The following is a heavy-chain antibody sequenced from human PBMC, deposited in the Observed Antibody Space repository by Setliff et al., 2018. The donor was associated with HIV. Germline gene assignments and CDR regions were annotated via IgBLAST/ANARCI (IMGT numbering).Heavy chain of an antibody. Sequence: LRLSCAASGFTFSSYAMNWVRQAPGKGLEWVSSISISSSNIYYADSVKGRFTISRDNAKNSLYLQMNSLRAEDTAVYYCARPRTYCSGGSCYLGPDYWGQGTLVTVSS. J-gene: IGHJ4*02. V-gene: IGHV3-21*01. CDR3: ARPRTYCSGGSCYLGPDY. D-gene: IGHD2-15*01. CDR2: ISISSSNI. CDR1: GFTFSSYA.